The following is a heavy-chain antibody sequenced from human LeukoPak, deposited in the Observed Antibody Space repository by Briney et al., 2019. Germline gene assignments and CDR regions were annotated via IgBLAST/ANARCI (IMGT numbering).Heavy chain of an antibody. J-gene: IGHJ6*03. D-gene: IGHD6-6*01. CDR2: ISSSNNFI. CDR3: ARLTQLGQGDYYYYMDV. V-gene: IGHV3-21*01. CDR1: GFTFSTYT. Sequence: GGSLRLSCAASGFTFSTYTMNWVRQAPGKGPEWVASISSSNNFIYYSDSVKGRFTISRDNAKNSLFLQMDNLRAEDAAVYYCARLTQLGQGDYYYYMDVWGKGTTVTVSS.